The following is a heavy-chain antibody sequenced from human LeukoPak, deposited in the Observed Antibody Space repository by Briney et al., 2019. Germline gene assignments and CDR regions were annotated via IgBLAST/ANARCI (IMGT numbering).Heavy chain of an antibody. CDR2: IIPIFGTA. CDR3: ASWEGGYTIRSHDY. D-gene: IGHD5-12*01. Sequence: ASVKVSCKASGGTFSSYAISWVRQAPGQGLEWMGGIIPIFGTANYAQKFQGRVTMTRNTSISTAYMELSSLRSEDMAVYYCASWEGGYTIRSHDYWGQGTLVTVSS. CDR1: GGTFSSYA. V-gene: IGHV1-69*05. J-gene: IGHJ4*02.